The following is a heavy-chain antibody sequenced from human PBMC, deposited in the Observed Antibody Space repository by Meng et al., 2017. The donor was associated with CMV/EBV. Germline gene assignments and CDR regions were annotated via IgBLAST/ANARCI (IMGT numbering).Heavy chain of an antibody. CDR2: INSDGSST. CDR1: GFTFSSYW. CDR3: ARALPLAPVGYYFDY. V-gene: IGHV3-74*01. J-gene: IGHJ4*02. Sequence: GESLKISCAASGFTFSSYWMHWVRQAPGKGLVWVSRINSDGSSTSYADSVKGRFTISRDNAENTLYLQMNSLRAEDTAVYYCARALPLAPVGYYFDYWGQGTLVTVSS. D-gene: IGHD3-10*01.